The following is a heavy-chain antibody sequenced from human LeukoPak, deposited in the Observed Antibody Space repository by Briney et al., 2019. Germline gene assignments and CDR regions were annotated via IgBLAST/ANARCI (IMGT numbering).Heavy chain of an antibody. CDR1: GGSISSNIYY. CDR3: SRLPYYYYYMDV. V-gene: IGHV4-39*01. CDR2: IYYSGNT. J-gene: IGHJ6*03. Sequence: SETLSLTRTVSGGSISSNIYYWAWIRQPPGKGLEWIGTIYYSGNTYYNPSLKSRVTISIDTSKNQFSLKLSSVTAADTAVYYSSRLPYYYYYMDVWGKGTTVTVSS.